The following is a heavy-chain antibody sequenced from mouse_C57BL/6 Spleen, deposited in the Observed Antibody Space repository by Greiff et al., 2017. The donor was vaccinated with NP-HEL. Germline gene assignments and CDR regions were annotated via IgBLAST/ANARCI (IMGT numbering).Heavy chain of an antibody. J-gene: IGHJ1*03. D-gene: IGHD3-3*01. CDR1: GYSITSGYY. CDR2: ISYDGSN. CDR3: ARTGDRTYWYFDV. Sequence: ESGPGLVKPSQSLSLTCSVTGYSITSGYYWNWIRQFPGNKLEWMGYISYDGSNNYNPSLKNRISITRDTSKNQFFLKLNSVTTEDTATYDCARTGDRTYWYFDVWGTGTTVTVSS. V-gene: IGHV3-6*01.